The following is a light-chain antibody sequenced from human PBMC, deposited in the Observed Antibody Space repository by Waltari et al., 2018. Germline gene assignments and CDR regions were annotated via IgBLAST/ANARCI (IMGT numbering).Light chain of an antibody. J-gene: IGKJ1*01. CDR2: LVS. CDR3: MQARQTPWT. CDR1: QSLLHRSGYTF. Sequence: DIVMTQSPLSLPVSPGAPASIPCRSSQSLLHRSGYTFLDWYVQKPGQAPQLLIYLVSDRASGVPDRFSGSGSGTDFTLKISRVEAEDVGLYYCMQARQTPWTFGQGTKVEIK. V-gene: IGKV2-28*01.